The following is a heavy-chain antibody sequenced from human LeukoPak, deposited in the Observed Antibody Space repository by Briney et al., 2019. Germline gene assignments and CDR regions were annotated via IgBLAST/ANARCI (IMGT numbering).Heavy chain of an antibody. CDR3: ARDPTYDILTGYPRGLDY. D-gene: IGHD3-9*01. CDR2: LYYSGSS. V-gene: IGHV4-39*07. CDR1: GDSISSSNSY. J-gene: IGHJ4*02. Sequence: PSETLSLTCTVSGDSISSSNSYRGWIRQPPGEGLEWIRSLYYSGSSYYNPSLKSRVTISVDTSKNQFSLKLSSVTAADTAVYYCARDPTYDILTGYPRGLDYWGQGTLVTVSS.